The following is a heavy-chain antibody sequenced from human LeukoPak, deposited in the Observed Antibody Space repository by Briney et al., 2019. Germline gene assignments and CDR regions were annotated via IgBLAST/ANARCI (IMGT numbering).Heavy chain of an antibody. CDR2: IYYSGST. J-gene: IGHJ4*02. V-gene: IGHV4-39*01. CDR1: GGSISSSSYY. Sequence: SETLSLTCTVSGGSISSSSYYWGWIRQPPGKGLEWIGSIYYSGSTYYNPSLKSRVTISVDTSKNQFSLKLSSVTAADTAVCYCARQGLGQQLVSVHFDYWGQGTLVTVSS. CDR3: ARQGLGQQLVSVHFDY. D-gene: IGHD6-13*01.